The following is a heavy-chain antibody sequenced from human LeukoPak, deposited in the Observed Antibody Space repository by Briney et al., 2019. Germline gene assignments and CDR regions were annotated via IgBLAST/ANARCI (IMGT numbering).Heavy chain of an antibody. CDR2: INGDGSST. Sequence: GGSLRLSCAASGFTFSSYSMNWVRQAPGKGLVWVSRINGDGSSTNYADSVKGRFTISRDNVKNTLYLQMDSLRAEDTAVYYCVRGRGSSSHWDWGQGTLVTVSS. J-gene: IGHJ4*02. D-gene: IGHD6-13*01. V-gene: IGHV3-74*01. CDR3: VRGRGSSSHWD. CDR1: GFTFSSYS.